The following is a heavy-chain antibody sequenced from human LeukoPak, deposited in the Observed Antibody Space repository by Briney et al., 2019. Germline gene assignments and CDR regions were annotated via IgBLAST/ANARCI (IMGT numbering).Heavy chain of an antibody. J-gene: IGHJ5*02. CDR2: IYYSGSA. V-gene: IGHV4-59*01. CDR3: ARFRTTFGELNH. CDR1: GGSISSYY. D-gene: IGHD3-10*01. Sequence: SETLSLTCTVSGGSISSYYWSWIRQPPGKGLEWIGYIYYSGSANYNPSLKSRVTISVDTSKNQFSLKLSSMTAADTAVYYCARFRTTFGELNHWGQGNLVTVSS.